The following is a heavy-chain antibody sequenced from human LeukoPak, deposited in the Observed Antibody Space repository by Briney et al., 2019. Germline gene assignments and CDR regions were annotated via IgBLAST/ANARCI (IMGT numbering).Heavy chain of an antibody. V-gene: IGHV3-23*01. CDR1: GFTFSSYA. CDR2: ISGSGGST. CDR3: AKGVAGLDY. J-gene: IGHJ4*02. Sequence: GGSLRLSCAASGFTFSSYAMSGVRQARGKGLEWVSAISGSGGSTYYADSVKGRLTISRDNSKNTLYLQMNSLRAEDTAVYYCAKGVAGLDYWGQGTLVTVSS. D-gene: IGHD6-19*01.